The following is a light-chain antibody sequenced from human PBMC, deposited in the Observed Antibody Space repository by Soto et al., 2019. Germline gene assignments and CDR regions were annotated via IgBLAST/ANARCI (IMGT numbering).Light chain of an antibody. J-gene: IGLJ1*01. Sequence: QSALTQAASVSGSPGQSITIFCTGTSSDVGGYNYVSWYQQHPGKAPKLMIYDVSNRPSGVSDRFSGSKSGNTASLTISGLQAEDEADYYCSSYTSSSTRVFGTGTKVTVL. CDR1: SSDVGGYNY. CDR2: DVS. V-gene: IGLV2-14*01. CDR3: SSYTSSSTRV.